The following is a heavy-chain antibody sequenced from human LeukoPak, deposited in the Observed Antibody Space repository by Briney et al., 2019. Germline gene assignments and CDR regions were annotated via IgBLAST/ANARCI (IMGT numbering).Heavy chain of an antibody. V-gene: IGHV4-59*01. J-gene: IGHJ2*01. CDR1: GGSISSYY. CDR3: ARVSGYSSSWADWYFDL. CDR2: IYYSGST. D-gene: IGHD6-13*01. Sequence: SETLSLTCTVSGGSISSYYWSWIRQPPGKGLEWIGYIYYSGSTNYNPSLKSRVTISVDTSKNQFSLKLSSVTAADTAVYCCARVSGYSSSWADWYFDLWGRGTLVTVSS.